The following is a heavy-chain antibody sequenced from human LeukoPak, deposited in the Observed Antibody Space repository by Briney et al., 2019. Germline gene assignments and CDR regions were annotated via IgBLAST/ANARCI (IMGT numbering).Heavy chain of an antibody. Sequence: KPSETLSLTXAVYGGSFSGYYWSSIRQSPGKGLEWLGEINHSGSTNYNPSLKSRVTISVDTSKNQFSLKLSSVTAADTAVYYCARGRWLVKYFQHWGQGTLVTVSS. CDR2: INHSGST. CDR3: ARGRWLVKYFQH. D-gene: IGHD6-19*01. J-gene: IGHJ1*01. CDR1: GGSFSGYY. V-gene: IGHV4-34*01.